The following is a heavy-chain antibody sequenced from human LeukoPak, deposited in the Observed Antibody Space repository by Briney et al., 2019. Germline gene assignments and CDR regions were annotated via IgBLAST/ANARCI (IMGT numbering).Heavy chain of an antibody. D-gene: IGHD2-15*01. CDR2: ISGSGGSR. J-gene: IGHJ3*02. V-gene: IGHV3-23*01. Sequence: GGSLRLSCAPSGFTSCSYAMSWVRQAPGEGLEWVSVISGSGGSRYYADSAKGRFTISRDNSKNMLYLQMNSLRAEATAVYYCAKVYCGGGSCYCAIDIWGQGTMITVSP. CDR1: GFTSCSYA. CDR3: AKVYCGGGSCYCAIDI.